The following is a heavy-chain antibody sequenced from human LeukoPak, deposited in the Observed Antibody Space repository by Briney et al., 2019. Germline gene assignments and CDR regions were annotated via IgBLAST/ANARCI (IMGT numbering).Heavy chain of an antibody. D-gene: IGHD2-15*01. V-gene: IGHV3-53*01. CDR2: IYSCGST. J-gene: IGHJ3*02. CDR1: GFTVSSNY. CDR3: ATQNDFYCSGGSCYVLDPDVFDI. Sequence: PGGSLRLSCAASGFTVSSNYMSWVRQAPGKGLEWVSVIYSCGSTYYADSVKGRFTISRDNSKNTLYLQMNSLRAEDTAVYYCATQNDFYCSGGSCYVLDPDVFDIWGQGTMVTVSS.